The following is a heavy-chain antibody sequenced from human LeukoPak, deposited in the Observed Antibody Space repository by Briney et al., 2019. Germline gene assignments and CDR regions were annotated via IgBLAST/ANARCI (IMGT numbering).Heavy chain of an antibody. J-gene: IGHJ3*02. CDR1: GGSFSGYY. CDR3: ARGGGSGYFNDAFDI. Sequence: SETLSLTCAVYGGSFSGYYWSWIRQPAGKGLEWIGRIYTSGSTNYNPSLKSRVTMSVDTSKNQFSLKLSSVTAADTAVYYCARGGGSGYFNDAFDIWGQGTMVTVSS. V-gene: IGHV4-59*10. CDR2: IYTSGST. D-gene: IGHD3-22*01.